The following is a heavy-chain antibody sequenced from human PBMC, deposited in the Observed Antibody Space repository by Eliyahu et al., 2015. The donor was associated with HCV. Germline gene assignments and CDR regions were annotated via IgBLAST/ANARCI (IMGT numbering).Heavy chain of an antibody. CDR2: IIPIFGTA. Sequence: EVKKPGSSVKVSCKASGGTFSSYAISWVRQAPGQGLEWMGGIIPIFGTANYAQKFQGRVTITADKSTSTAYMELSSLRSEDTAVYYCARRGDYYGSGSYSVLDYWGQGTLVTVSS. V-gene: IGHV1-69*06. CDR3: ARRGDYYGSGSYSVLDY. D-gene: IGHD3-10*01. J-gene: IGHJ4*02. CDR1: GGTFSSYA.